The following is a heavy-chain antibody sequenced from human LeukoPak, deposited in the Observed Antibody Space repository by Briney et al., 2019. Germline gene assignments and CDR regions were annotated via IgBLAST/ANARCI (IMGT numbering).Heavy chain of an antibody. CDR2: IKQDGSEK. Sequence: GGSLRLSCAASGFTFSSYWMSWVRQAPGKGLEWVANIKQDGSEKYYVDSVQGRFTISRDNAKSSLYLQMNSLRAEDTAVYYCASGLYYFDYWGQGTLVTVSS. CDR1: GFTFSSYW. D-gene: IGHD3-9*01. J-gene: IGHJ4*02. V-gene: IGHV3-7*01. CDR3: ASGLYYFDY.